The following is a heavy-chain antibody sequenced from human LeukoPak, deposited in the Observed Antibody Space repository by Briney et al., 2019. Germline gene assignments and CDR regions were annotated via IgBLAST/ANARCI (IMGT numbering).Heavy chain of an antibody. CDR1: GFTFRSYA. CDR3: AKGVGYYYYMDV. Sequence: SGGSLRLSCAAPGFTFRSYAMSWVRLAPGKGLEWVSATTGSGGSTYYADSVKGRFTISRDNSKNTLYLQMNSLRAEDTAVYYCAKGVGYYYYMDVWGKGTTVTVSS. CDR2: TTGSGGST. J-gene: IGHJ6*03. V-gene: IGHV3-23*01.